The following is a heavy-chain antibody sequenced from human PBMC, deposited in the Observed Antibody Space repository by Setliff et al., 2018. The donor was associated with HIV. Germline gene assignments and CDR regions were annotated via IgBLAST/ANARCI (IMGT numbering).Heavy chain of an antibody. CDR3: ARGLGSTRFDP. J-gene: IGHJ5*02. D-gene: IGHD2-2*01. CDR1: GYTFTGYY. Sequence: ASVKVSCKASGYTFTGYYMHWVRQAPGQGLEWMGWINPNSGGTNYAQKFQGRVTMTRDTSTSTAYMELRSLRSDDTAVYYCARGLGSTRFDPWGQGTLVTVSS. V-gene: IGHV1-2*02. CDR2: INPNSGGT.